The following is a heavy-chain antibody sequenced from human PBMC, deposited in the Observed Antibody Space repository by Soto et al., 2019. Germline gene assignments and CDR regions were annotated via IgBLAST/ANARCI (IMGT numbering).Heavy chain of an antibody. V-gene: IGHV1-8*01. CDR2: MNPNSVNT. J-gene: IGHJ6*02. CDR1: GYTFTSYD. CDR3: AREKTSYGMDV. Sequence: QVQLVQSGAEVKKPGASVKVSCKASGYTFTSYDINGVRQATGQGLEGMGWMNPNSVNTGDAQKFQGRVTMTRNTSISTAYMELSSLRSEDTAVYYCAREKTSYGMDVWGQGTTVTVSS.